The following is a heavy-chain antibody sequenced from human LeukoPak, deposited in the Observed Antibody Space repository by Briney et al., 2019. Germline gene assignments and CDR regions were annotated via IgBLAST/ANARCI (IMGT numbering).Heavy chain of an antibody. J-gene: IGHJ5*02. Sequence: ASVKVSCKVSGYTLTELSMHWVRQAPGKGREWMGGFDPEDGVTIYAQKFQGRVTMTEDTSTDTAYMELSSLRSEDTAVYYCATSQLKKIMITFGGVIVKYNWFDRWGEGTLVTVSP. D-gene: IGHD3-16*02. CDR1: GYTLTELS. V-gene: IGHV1-24*01. CDR2: FDPEDGVT. CDR3: ATSQLKKIMITFGGVIVKYNWFDR.